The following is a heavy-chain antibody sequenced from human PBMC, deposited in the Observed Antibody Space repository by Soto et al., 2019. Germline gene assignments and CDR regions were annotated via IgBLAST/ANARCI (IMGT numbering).Heavy chain of an antibody. J-gene: IGHJ6*02. CDR3: ASHGITGTWVYYYGMDV. V-gene: IGHV1-69*05. D-gene: IGHD1-7*01. CDR2: IIPIFGTA. Sequence: QVQLVQSGAEVKKPGSSVKVSCKASGGTFSSYAISWVRQAPGQGLEWMGGIIPIFGTANYAQKFQGRVXXTXXESTSTAYMELSSLRSEDTAVYYCASHGITGTWVYYYGMDVWGQGTTVTVSS. CDR1: GGTFSSYA.